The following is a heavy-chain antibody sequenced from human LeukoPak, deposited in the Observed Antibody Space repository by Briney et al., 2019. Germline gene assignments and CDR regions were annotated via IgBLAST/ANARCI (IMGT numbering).Heavy chain of an antibody. CDR2: ISYDGSNK. V-gene: IGHV3-30*04. D-gene: IGHD4-23*01. Sequence: GRSLRLSCAASGFTFSSYAMHWVRQAPGKGLEWVAVISYDGSNKYYADSVKGRFTISRDNSKNTLYLQMNSLRAEDTAVYYCARDPGGYFDYWGQGTLVTVSS. CDR1: GFTFSSYA. CDR3: ARDPGGYFDY. J-gene: IGHJ4*02.